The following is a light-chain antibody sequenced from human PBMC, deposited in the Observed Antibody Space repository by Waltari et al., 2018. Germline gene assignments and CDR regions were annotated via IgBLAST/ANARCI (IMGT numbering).Light chain of an antibody. J-gene: IGLJ3*02. Sequence: SSDLTQPSSVSVSPGQTATIPCSGDATGKTFARWFQQKPGQAPVLLLYQDTERPSGIPERFSGSSSGTTVTLTINGAQVDDEAVYYCYSSADNNQLFGGGTKLTVL. CDR3: YSSADNNQL. CDR1: ATGKTF. V-gene: IGLV3-27*01. CDR2: QDT.